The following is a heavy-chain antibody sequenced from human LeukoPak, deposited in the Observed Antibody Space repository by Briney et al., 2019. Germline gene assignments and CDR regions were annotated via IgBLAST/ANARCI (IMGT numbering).Heavy chain of an antibody. CDR3: ARGKVWELLPGPAFDI. CDR1: GFTFSDYY. J-gene: IGHJ3*02. CDR2: ISSSGSTI. D-gene: IGHD1-26*01. V-gene: IGHV3-11*04. Sequence: GGSMRLSCAASGFTFSDYYMSWIRQAPGKGLEWVSYISSSGSTIYYADSVKGRFTISRDNAKNSLYLQMNSLRAEDTAVYYCARGKVWELLPGPAFDIWGQGTMVTVSS.